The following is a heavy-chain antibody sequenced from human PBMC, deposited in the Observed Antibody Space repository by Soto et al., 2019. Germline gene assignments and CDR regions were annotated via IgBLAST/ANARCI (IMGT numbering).Heavy chain of an antibody. CDR3: ARAFSARFDY. Sequence: SEAQRLTCTVSGCDIRNGGYYWIWIRQHPGKGLEWIGYIYYSGSTYYNPSLKSRVTISVDTSKNQFSLKLSSVTAADTAVYYCARAFSARFDYWGQGTLVTVSS. CDR1: GCDIRNGGYY. J-gene: IGHJ4*02. CDR2: IYYSGST. V-gene: IGHV4-31*03.